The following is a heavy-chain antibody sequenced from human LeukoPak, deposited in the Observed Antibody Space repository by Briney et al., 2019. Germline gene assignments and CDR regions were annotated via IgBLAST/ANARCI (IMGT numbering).Heavy chain of an antibody. V-gene: IGHV1-69-2*01. CDR3: ATIPYLDLVRY. D-gene: IGHD1-1*01. CDR2: VDPEDGET. CDR1: GYTFTDYY. J-gene: IGHJ4*02. Sequence: ASVEVSCKVSGYTFTDYYMHWVQQAPGKGLEWMGLVDPEDGETIYAEKLQGRVTITADTSTDTAYMELSSLRSEDTAVYYCATIPYLDLVRYWGQGTLVTVSS.